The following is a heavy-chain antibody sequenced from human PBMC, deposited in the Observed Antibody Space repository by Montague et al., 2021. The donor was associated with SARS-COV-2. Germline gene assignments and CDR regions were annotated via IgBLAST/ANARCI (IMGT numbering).Heavy chain of an antibody. CDR3: VRHPHYDGLNGPLDF. J-gene: IGHJ4*02. D-gene: IGHD3-9*01. V-gene: IGHV4-59*08. Sequence: SETLSLTCTVSGVSVTDYYWSWIRQPPGKGLEWVGDVLYNKGTNFNPSLKSRVAISVDTYKKQFSLRLTSLTAADTAFSYCVRHPHYDGLNGPLDFWGQGTLVTVSS. CDR2: VLYNKGT. CDR1: GVSVTDYY.